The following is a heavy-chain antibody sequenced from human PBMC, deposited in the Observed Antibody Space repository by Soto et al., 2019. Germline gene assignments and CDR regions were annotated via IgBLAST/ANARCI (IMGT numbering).Heavy chain of an antibody. CDR2: IYHTGIX. J-gene: IGHJ5*02. CDR1: GDSISSVNW. V-gene: IGHV4-4*02. Sequence: ASETLSLTCAVSGDSISSVNWWSWVRQSPGQGLEWIGDIYHTGIXXXXXSLQSRVTISVDKSKNEFSLNLTSVTAAXXXVXYCARSPXXXXXXSLDPWGXGTLVXXSX. CDR3: ARSPXXXXXXSLDP.